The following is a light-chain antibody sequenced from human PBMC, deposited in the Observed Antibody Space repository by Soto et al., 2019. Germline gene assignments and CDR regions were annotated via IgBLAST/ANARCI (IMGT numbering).Light chain of an antibody. Sequence: QSALTQPASVSGSPGQSITISCTGTSSDVGGYNDVSWYQQHPGKAPKLMIYDVSNRPSGVSNRFSGSKSGNTASLTISGLQAEDEADYYCSSYTSSSTLVVFGGGTQLTV. CDR1: SSDVGGYND. J-gene: IGLJ2*01. CDR2: DVS. V-gene: IGLV2-14*01. CDR3: SSYTSSSTLVV.